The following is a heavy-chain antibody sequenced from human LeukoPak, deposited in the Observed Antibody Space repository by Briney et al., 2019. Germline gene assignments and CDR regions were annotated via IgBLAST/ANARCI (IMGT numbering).Heavy chain of an antibody. J-gene: IGHJ5*02. Sequence: GGSLRLSCAGSGFSVSNYYMSWVRQAPGKGLEWVSLIRDSGETFYANSVKGRFTISRDNSKNTMYLQMNRLRVEDTAVYFCARDRAVTQDWVEFDPWGQGTLVTVSS. V-gene: IGHV3-66*03. CDR3: ARDRAVTQDWVEFDP. CDR2: IRDSGET. CDR1: GFSVSNYY. D-gene: IGHD4-17*01.